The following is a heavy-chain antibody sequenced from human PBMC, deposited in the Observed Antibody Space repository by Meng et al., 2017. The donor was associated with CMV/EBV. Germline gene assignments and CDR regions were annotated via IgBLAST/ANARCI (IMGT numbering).Heavy chain of an antibody. CDR1: GYTFTGYY. CDR3: ARVMGHYGGNSGGY. D-gene: IGHD4-23*01. V-gene: IGHV1-2*02. CDR2: INPNSGGT. J-gene: IGHJ4*02. Sequence: ASVKVSCKASGYTFTGYYMHWVQQAPGQGLEWMGWINPNSGGTNYAQKFQGRVTMTRDTSISTAYMELSRLRSDDTAVYYCARVMGHYGGNSGGYWGQGTLVTVSS.